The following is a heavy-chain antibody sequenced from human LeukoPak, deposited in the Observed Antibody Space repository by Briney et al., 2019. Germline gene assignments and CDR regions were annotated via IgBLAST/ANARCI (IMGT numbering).Heavy chain of an antibody. CDR1: GFTFSNYA. V-gene: IGHV3-74*01. CDR2: INSDGSST. Sequence: GGSLRLSCAASGFTFSNYAMSWVRQAPGKGLEWVSRINSDGSSTSYADSVKGRFTISRDNAKNTLYLQMNSLRAEDTAVYYCASGGRYSSGWYGYYFDYWGQGALVTVSS. CDR3: ASGGRYSSGWYGYYFDY. J-gene: IGHJ4*02. D-gene: IGHD6-19*01.